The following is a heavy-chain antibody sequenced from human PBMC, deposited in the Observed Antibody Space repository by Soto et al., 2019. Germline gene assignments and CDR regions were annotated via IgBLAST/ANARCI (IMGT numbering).Heavy chain of an antibody. V-gene: IGHV3-74*01. CDR3: ARGARNYYYFAC. Sequence: EVQLVESGGGLVKPGGSLRLSCVASGFTFSNYWIHWFRQAPGKGLVWVSRINGYGSSTNYADSVKCQFTISRDNAKNTVYLQLNSLRVEDTAVYYCARGARNYYYFACWGQGTLVTVYS. CDR2: INGYGSST. D-gene: IGHD1-7*01. J-gene: IGHJ4*02. CDR1: GFTFSNYW.